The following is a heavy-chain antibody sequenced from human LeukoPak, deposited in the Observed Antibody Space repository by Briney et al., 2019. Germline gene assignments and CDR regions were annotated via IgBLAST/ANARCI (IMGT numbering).Heavy chain of an antibody. CDR2: INHSGST. CDR3: ARGAPRYYYDSSGKDY. D-gene: IGHD3-22*01. Sequence: NSSETLSLTCAVYGGSFSGYYWSWIRQPPGKGLEWIGEINHSGSTNYDPSLKSRVTISVDTSKNQFSLKLSSVTAADTAVYYCARGAPRYYYDSSGKDYWGQGTLVTVSS. CDR1: GGSFSGYY. V-gene: IGHV4-34*01. J-gene: IGHJ4*02.